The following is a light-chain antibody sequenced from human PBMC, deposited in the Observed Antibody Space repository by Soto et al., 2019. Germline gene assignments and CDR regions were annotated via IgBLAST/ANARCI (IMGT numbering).Light chain of an antibody. Sequence: QSALTQPASVSGSPGQSITISCTGTSSDVGGYNYVSWYQQPPGKAPKLMIYEVSNRPSGVSNRFSGSKSGNTASLTISGLQAEDEADYYCCSYTSSSTRVFGTGTKVTVL. V-gene: IGLV2-14*01. CDR2: EVS. CDR3: CSYTSSSTRV. CDR1: SSDVGGYNY. J-gene: IGLJ1*01.